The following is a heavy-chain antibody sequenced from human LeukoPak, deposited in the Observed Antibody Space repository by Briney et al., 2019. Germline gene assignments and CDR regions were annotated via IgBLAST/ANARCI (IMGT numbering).Heavy chain of an antibody. CDR2: IYYSGST. V-gene: IGHV4-39*01. CDR3: ARRSSSWYEGRFDP. J-gene: IGHJ5*02. Sequence: SQTLSLTCTVSGGSISSGGYYWGWIRQPPGKGLEWIGSIYYSGSTYYNPSLKSRVTISVDASKNQFSLKLSSVTAADTAVYCCARRSSSWYEGRFDPWGQGTLVTVSS. D-gene: IGHD6-13*01. CDR1: GGSISSGGYY.